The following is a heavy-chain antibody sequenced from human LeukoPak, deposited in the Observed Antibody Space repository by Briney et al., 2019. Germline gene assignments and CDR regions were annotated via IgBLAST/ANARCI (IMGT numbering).Heavy chain of an antibody. V-gene: IGHV3-7*01. Sequence: GGSLRLSCAASGFTFSSYWMTWVRQTPGKGLEWVANIRMDGGEQYYMDSVESRFTISRDNAKNSLYLQMYSLRPEDTAVYYCARDKGYNSAYWGRGTLVTVSS. J-gene: IGHJ4*02. D-gene: IGHD5-24*01. CDR2: IRMDGGEQ. CDR3: ARDKGYNSAY. CDR1: GFTFSSYW.